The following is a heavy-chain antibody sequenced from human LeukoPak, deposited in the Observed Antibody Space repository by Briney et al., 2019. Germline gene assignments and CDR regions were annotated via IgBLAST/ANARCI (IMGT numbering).Heavy chain of an antibody. CDR1: GFTFSSYE. CDR2: ISSSGSTM. D-gene: IGHD3-22*01. Sequence: GGSLGLSCAASGFTFSSYEMNWVRQAPGKGLEWVSYISSSGSTMYYADSVKGRFTISRDNAKNSLYLQMNSLRAEDTAVFYCARIFDSSGYPDDVFDIWGQGTMVIVSS. V-gene: IGHV3-48*03. J-gene: IGHJ3*02. CDR3: ARIFDSSGYPDDVFDI.